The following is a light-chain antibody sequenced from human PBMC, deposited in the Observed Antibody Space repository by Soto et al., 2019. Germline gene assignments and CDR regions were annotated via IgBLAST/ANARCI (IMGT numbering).Light chain of an antibody. CDR2: SVS. J-gene: IGLJ2*01. V-gene: IGLV2-14*03. CDR3: TSYSSITSHVV. Sequence: QSVLTQPASVSGSPGQSITISCTGTSSDVGGYNFVSWYQQHPGKAPKLLIYSVSSRPPGVSNRFSASKSANTASLTISGLQPEDEADYYCTSYSSITSHVVFGGGTKVTVL. CDR1: SSDVGGYNF.